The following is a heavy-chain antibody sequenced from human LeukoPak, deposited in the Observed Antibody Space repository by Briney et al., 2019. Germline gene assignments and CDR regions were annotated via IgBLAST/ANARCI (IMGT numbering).Heavy chain of an antibody. J-gene: IGHJ5*02. D-gene: IGHD3-10*02. CDR3: ARGFFVRGNPGSWFDP. Sequence: SETLSLTCAVSGASITSGDYSWNWMRQPPGKGLEWIGYIYHTGNTYYNPSLKSRVTISVDRSKNQFSLKLSSVTAADTAVYYCARGFFVRGNPGSWFDPWGQGTLVTVS. V-gene: IGHV4-30-2*01. CDR1: GASITSGDYS. CDR2: IYHTGNT.